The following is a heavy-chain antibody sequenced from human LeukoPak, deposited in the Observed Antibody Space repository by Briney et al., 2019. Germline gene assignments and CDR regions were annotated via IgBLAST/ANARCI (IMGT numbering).Heavy chain of an antibody. Sequence: TGGSLRLSCAASGFTFSSYAMSWVRQAPGKGLEWVSAISGSGGSTYYADSVKGRFTISRDNSKNTLYLQMNSLRAEDTAVYYCALALSGEGYYYYYCGMDVWGQGTTVTVSS. D-gene: IGHD5-12*01. J-gene: IGHJ6*02. V-gene: IGHV3-23*01. CDR3: ALALSGEGYYYYYCGMDV. CDR1: GFTFSSYA. CDR2: ISGSGGST.